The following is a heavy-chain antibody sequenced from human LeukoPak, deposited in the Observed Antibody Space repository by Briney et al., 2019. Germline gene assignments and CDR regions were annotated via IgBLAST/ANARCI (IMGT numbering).Heavy chain of an antibody. D-gene: IGHD1-26*01. Sequence: ASVKVSCKASGYTFTSYDINWVRQATGQGLEWMGWMNPNSGNTGYAQELQGRVTMTRNTSISTAYMELSSLRSEDTAVYYCARGAGSYYVSYDYWGQGTLVTVSS. CDR1: GYTFTSYD. CDR3: ARGAGSYYVSYDY. J-gene: IGHJ4*02. CDR2: MNPNSGNT. V-gene: IGHV1-8*01.